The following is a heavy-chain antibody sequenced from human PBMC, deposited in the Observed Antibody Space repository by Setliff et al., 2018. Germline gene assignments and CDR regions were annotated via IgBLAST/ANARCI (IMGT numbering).Heavy chain of an antibody. V-gene: IGHV3-21*01. Sequence: GGSLRLSCAASGFTFSSYSMNWVRQAPGKGLEWVSSISSSSSYIYYADSLRGRFTISRDNAKNSLYLQMNSLRAEDTAMYYCARFACNGGSCYLSASDYWGQGTLVTVSS. D-gene: IGHD2-15*01. J-gene: IGHJ4*02. CDR3: ARFACNGGSCYLSASDY. CDR2: ISSSSSYI. CDR1: GFTFSSYS.